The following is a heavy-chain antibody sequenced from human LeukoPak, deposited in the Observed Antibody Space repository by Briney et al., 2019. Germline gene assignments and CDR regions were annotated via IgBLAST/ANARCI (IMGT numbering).Heavy chain of an antibody. D-gene: IGHD6-19*01. CDR2: IHHSGST. V-gene: IGHV4-4*02. J-gene: IGHJ4*02. CDR1: GGSLSTDNW. CDR3: ATAIRGSSGWYLDY. Sequence: SRTLSLTCAVSGGSLSTDNWWTWVRQPPGKGLERIAEIHHSGSTNYNPSLKSRVTISVDTSKNQFSLKLSSVTAADTAVYYCATAIRGSSGWYLDYWGQGTLVTVSS.